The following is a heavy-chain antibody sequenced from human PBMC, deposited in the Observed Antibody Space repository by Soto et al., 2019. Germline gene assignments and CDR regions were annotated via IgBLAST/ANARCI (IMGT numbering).Heavy chain of an antibody. V-gene: IGHV3-30*18. D-gene: IGHD5-12*01. CDR2: IANDGRSE. Sequence: QVQLVESGGGVVQPGRSLRLSCAASGLTFSAAGMHWVRQAPGKGVEWVAFIANDGRSESYADSVKSRFTISRDNSQNRLYLKMNGLRAEETVVYSCAKDKGLTAIDYWGQGTLFSVSS. CDR1: GLTFSAAG. J-gene: IGHJ4*02. CDR3: AKDKGLTAIDY.